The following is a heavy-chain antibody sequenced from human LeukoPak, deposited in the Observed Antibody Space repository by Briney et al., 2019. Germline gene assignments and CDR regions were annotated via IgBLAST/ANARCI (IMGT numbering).Heavy chain of an antibody. J-gene: IGHJ6*03. D-gene: IGHD3-3*01. CDR2: IYISGSA. CDR3: ARVYDFWSGYFYYYYMDV. CDR1: GGSISSGSYY. Sequence: SQTLSLTCTVSGGSISSGSYYWSWIRQPAGKGLEWIGRIYISGSASYNPSLKSRVTFSVDTSKNQFSLKLTSVTAADTAVYYCARVYDFWSGYFYYYYMDVWGKGTTVTVSS. V-gene: IGHV4-61*02.